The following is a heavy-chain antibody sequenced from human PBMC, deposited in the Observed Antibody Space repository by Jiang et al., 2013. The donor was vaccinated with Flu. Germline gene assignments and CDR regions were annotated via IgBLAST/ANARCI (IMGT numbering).Heavy chain of an antibody. CDR3: ARKGPRVFGPQYYFDY. J-gene: IGHJ4*02. CDR1: GYTFTSYA. Sequence: SGYTFTSYAMHWVRQAPGQRLEWMGWINAGNGNTKYSQKFQGRVTITRDTSASTAYMELSSLRSEDTAVYYCARKGPRVFGPQYYFDYWGQGTLVTVSS. V-gene: IGHV1-3*01. D-gene: IGHD3-3*01. CDR2: INAGNGNT.